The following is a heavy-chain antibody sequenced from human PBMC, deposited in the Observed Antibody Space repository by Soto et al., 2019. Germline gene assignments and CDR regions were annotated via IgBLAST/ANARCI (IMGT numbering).Heavy chain of an antibody. Sequence: SETLSLTCTVSGGSISSSHYYWGWIRQPPGKGLEWIGSIYYSGSTYHSPSLKSQLTISIDTSKNQFSLMLTSVTASDTAVYYCARHIYSSGWHNWFDPWGQGTLVTVSS. J-gene: IGHJ5*02. CDR1: GGSISSSHYY. CDR2: IYYSGST. V-gene: IGHV4-39*01. CDR3: ARHIYSSGWHNWFDP. D-gene: IGHD6-19*01.